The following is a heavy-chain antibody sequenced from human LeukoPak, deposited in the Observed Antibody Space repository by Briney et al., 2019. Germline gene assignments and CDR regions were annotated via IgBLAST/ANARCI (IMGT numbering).Heavy chain of an antibody. J-gene: IGHJ4*02. CDR2: ISTDGSP. V-gene: IGHV3-64*04. D-gene: IGHD1-26*01. Sequence: GGSLRLSCSASGFTFSSFVMHWVRQIPGKGLEYVSVISTDGSPHYADSVKGRFIISRDNSKNTLYVQMNSLRDEDTAVYYCAKDQRWESPHYLDSWGQGTLVTVSS. CDR3: AKDQRWESPHYLDS. CDR1: GFTFSSFV.